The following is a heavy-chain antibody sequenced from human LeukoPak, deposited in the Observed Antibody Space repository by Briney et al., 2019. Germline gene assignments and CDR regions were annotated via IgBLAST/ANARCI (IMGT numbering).Heavy chain of an antibody. Sequence: PEASVKVSCKASGYTFTSYDINWVRQATGQGLEWMGWMNPNSGNTGYAQKFQGRVTMTRNTSISTAYMELSSLGSEDTAVYYCARSRKVVRGVISNYYFDYWGQGTLVTVSS. CDR3: ARSRKVVRGVISNYYFDY. V-gene: IGHV1-8*01. D-gene: IGHD3-10*01. CDR2: MNPNSGNT. J-gene: IGHJ4*02. CDR1: GYTFTSYD.